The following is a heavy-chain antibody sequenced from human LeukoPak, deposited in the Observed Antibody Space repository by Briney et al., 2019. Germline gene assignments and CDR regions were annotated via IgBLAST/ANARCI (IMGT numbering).Heavy chain of an antibody. D-gene: IGHD3-22*01. V-gene: IGHV3-30-3*01. CDR3: ARSLHSSGYYDY. CDR1: GFTFSSYA. J-gene: IGHJ4*02. Sequence: GGSLRLSCAASGFTFSSYAMHWVRQAPDKGLEWVAVISYDGSNKYYADSVKGRFTISRDNSKNTLYLQMNSLRAEDTAVYYCARSLHSSGYYDYWGQGTLVTVSS. CDR2: ISYDGSNK.